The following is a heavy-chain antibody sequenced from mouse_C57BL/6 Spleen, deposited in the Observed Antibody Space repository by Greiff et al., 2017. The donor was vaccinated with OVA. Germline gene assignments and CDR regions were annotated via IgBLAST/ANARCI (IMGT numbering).Heavy chain of an antibody. CDR2: IHPNSGST. V-gene: IGHV1-64*01. Sequence: VQLQQPGAELVKPGASVKLSCKASGYTFTSYWMHWVKQRPGQGLEWIGMIHPNSGSTNYHEKFKSKATLTVDKSSSTAYMQLSSLTSEDSAVYYCARGLADWYFDVWGTGTTVTVSS. CDR1: GYTFTSYW. CDR3: ARGLADWYFDV. J-gene: IGHJ1*03.